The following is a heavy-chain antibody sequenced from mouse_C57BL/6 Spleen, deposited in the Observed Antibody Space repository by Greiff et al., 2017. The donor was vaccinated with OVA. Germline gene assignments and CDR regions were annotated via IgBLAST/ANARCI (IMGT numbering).Heavy chain of an antibody. CDR1: GYTFTSYW. J-gene: IGHJ2*01. Sequence: QVQLQQPGAELVMPGASVKLSCKASGYTFTSYWMHWVKQRPGQGLEWIGEIDPSDSYTNYNQKFKGKSTLTVDKSSSTAYMQLSSLTSEDSAVYYCARKGLITTVVFDYWGQGTTLTVSS. CDR3: ARKGLITTVVFDY. CDR2: IDPSDSYT. V-gene: IGHV1-69*01. D-gene: IGHD1-1*01.